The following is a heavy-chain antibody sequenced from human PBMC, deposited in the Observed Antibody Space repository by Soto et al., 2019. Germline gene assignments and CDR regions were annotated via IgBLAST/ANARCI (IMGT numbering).Heavy chain of an antibody. Sequence: GGSLRLSCAGSGFTFRNAWMHWVRQAPGKGLEWVGRIKSEADGGITDYAAPVKGRFIISREDSKNTLYLQMNSLKSEDTAVYYCTTRITIFEYDYWDQGTLVTVSS. J-gene: IGHJ4*02. CDR3: TTRITIFEYDY. CDR1: GFTFRNAW. V-gene: IGHV3-15*07. CDR2: IKSEADGGIT. D-gene: IGHD3-3*01.